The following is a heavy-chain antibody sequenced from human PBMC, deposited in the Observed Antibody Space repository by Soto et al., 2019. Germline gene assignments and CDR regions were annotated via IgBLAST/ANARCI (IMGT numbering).Heavy chain of an antibody. CDR3: AKAYSSGWYYFDY. CDR2: ISGSGGST. D-gene: IGHD6-19*01. Sequence: GSLRLSCAASGFILSSYAMSWVRQAPGKGLEWVSAISGSGGSTYYADSVKGRLTISRDNSKNTLYLQMNSLRAEDTAVYYCAKAYSSGWYYFDYWGQGTLVTVSS. J-gene: IGHJ4*02. V-gene: IGHV3-23*01. CDR1: GFILSSYA.